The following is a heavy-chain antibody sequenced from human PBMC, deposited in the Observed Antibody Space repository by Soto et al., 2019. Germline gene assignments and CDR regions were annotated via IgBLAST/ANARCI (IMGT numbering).Heavy chain of an antibody. CDR2: TYYRSKWYN. D-gene: IGHD1-7*01. CDR3: ARGKTGTRYNWFGP. V-gene: IGHV6-1*01. J-gene: IGHJ5*02. Sequence: SQTLSLTCAISGDSVSSNSAAWNWIRQSPSGGLEWLGRTYYRSKWYNDYAVSVKSRITINPDTSKNQFSLQLNSVTPEDTAVYYCARGKTGTRYNWFGPWGQGTLVTVSS. CDR1: GDSVSSNSAA.